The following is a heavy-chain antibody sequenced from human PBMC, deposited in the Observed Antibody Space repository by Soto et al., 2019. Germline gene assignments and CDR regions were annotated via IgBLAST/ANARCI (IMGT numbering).Heavy chain of an antibody. D-gene: IGHD6-13*01. Sequence: SETLSLTCTVSGGSISSSSYYWGWIRQPPGKGLEWIGSIYYSGSTYYNPSLKSRVTISVDTSKNQFSLKLSSVTAADTAVYYCARLYIAAAGKDRLDFDYWGQGTLVTVSS. CDR3: ARLYIAAAGKDRLDFDY. V-gene: IGHV4-39*01. J-gene: IGHJ4*02. CDR1: GGSISSSSYY. CDR2: IYYSGST.